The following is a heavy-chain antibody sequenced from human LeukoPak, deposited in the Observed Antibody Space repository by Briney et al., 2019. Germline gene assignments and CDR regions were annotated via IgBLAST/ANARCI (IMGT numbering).Heavy chain of an antibody. Sequence: GPSLRLSCAVSGFTFSNYAMSWVRQAPGKGLEWVSAITGSGGNTYYADSVKGRFTISRDNSKNTLYLQMNSLRAEDTAVYYCAKTGSSGYYYGRYYYYGMDVWGQGTTVTVSS. J-gene: IGHJ6*02. CDR1: GFTFSNYA. CDR2: ITGSGGNT. CDR3: AKTGSSGYYYGRYYYYGMDV. D-gene: IGHD3-22*01. V-gene: IGHV3-23*01.